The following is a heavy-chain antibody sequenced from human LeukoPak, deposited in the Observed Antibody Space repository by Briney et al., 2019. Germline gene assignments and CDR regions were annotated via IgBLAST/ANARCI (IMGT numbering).Heavy chain of an antibody. V-gene: IGHV3-30-3*01. CDR1: GFTFSSYA. D-gene: IGHD5-24*01. Sequence: GRSLRLSCAASGFTFSSYAMHWVRQAPGKGLEWVAVISYDGSNKYYADSVKGRFTIPRGNSKNTLYLQMNSLRAEDTAVYYCAREGDGYNSHVDYWGQGTLVTVSS. CDR2: ISYDGSNK. CDR3: AREGDGYNSHVDY. J-gene: IGHJ4*02.